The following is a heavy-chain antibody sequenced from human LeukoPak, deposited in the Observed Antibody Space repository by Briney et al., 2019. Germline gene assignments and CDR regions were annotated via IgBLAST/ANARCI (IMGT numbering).Heavy chain of an antibody. CDR2: ISSDGYDK. CDR1: GVTFSNYG. CDR3: TTKVIRGNRGDDYDD. V-gene: IGHV3-30*03. J-gene: IGHJ4*02. D-gene: IGHD5-18*01. Sequence: GGSLRLSCEASGVTFSNYGMHWARQAPGKGLEWVALISSDGYDKLYGDSVRGRFTISRDDSKSTLYLQMNSLREEDTAVYYCTTKVIRGNRGDDYDDWGQGTLVTVSS.